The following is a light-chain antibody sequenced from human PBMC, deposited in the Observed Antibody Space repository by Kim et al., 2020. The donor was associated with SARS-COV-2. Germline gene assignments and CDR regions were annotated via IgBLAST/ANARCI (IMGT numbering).Light chain of an antibody. V-gene: IGKV1-27*01. J-gene: IGKJ1*01. CDR1: QDINNY. Sequence: ASVGDGVTITCRASQDINNYLAWYQQKPGEVPQLLIYAASALQSGVPSRFSGSGSGTDFTLTIGGLQPEDVATYYCQNYNSAPRTFGQGTKVDIK. CDR3: QNYNSAPRT. CDR2: AAS.